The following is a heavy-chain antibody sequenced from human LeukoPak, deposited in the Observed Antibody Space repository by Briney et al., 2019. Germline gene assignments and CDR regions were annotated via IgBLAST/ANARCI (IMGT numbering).Heavy chain of an antibody. CDR2: ITGNGSSI. D-gene: IGHD1-1*01. V-gene: IGHV3-21*01. Sequence: GGSLRLSCVGSGFTFTTYTMHWVRQAPGKALEWVSAITGNGSSIYYSGPLKGRFTISRDNAKNSVYLHMTGLSAADTAVYYCTTWDDLPLDHWGQGTLVTVSS. J-gene: IGHJ4*02. CDR1: GFTFTTYT. CDR3: TTWDDLPLDH.